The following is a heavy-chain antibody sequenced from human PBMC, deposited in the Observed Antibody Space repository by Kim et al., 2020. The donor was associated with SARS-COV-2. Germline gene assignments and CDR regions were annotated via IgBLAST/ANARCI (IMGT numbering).Heavy chain of an antibody. D-gene: IGHD5-12*01. CDR2: RST. Sequence: RSTTYADSVQGRFTISRDNTKNTLSLEMNSLRADDTAVYFCASGYNYRFDHWGQGALVSVSS. CDR3: ASGYNYRFDH. J-gene: IGHJ4*02. V-gene: IGHV3-74*03.